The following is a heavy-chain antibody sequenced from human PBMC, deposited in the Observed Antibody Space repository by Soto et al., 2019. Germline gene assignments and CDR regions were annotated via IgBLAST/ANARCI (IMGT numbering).Heavy chain of an antibody. CDR3: ARDIGDYDSSGYYAY. CDR2: IIPIFGTA. D-gene: IGHD3-22*01. CDR1: GGTFSSYA. V-gene: IGHV1-69*13. Sequence: SVKVSCKASGGTFSSYAISWVRQAPGQGLEWMGGIIPIFGTANYAQKFQGRVTITADESTSTAYMELSSLRSEDTAVYYCARDIGDYDSSGYYAYWSQGTLVTVSS. J-gene: IGHJ4*02.